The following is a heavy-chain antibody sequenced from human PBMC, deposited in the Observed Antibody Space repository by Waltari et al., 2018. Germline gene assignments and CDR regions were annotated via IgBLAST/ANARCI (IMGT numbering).Heavy chain of an antibody. J-gene: IGHJ4*02. Sequence: QVQLVESGGGVVQPGRSLRLSCAASGISFTNYAMHWVRQALGKGLEWVAIISSHGSNRYYADSVKGRFTISRDSSKNTLFLQMNSLRGEDTTVYYCARGGIAAAADFDYWGQGTLVTVSS. CDR1: GISFTNYA. D-gene: IGHD6-13*01. CDR3: ARGGIAAAADFDY. V-gene: IGHV3-30*03. CDR2: ISSHGSNR.